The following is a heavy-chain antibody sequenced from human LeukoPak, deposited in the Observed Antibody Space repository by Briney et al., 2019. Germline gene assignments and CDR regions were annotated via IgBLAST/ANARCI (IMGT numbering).Heavy chain of an antibody. Sequence: ASVKVSCKASGGTFNNYVFSWVRQAPGQGLEWMGGIIPIFGTVNYAQKFQGRVTITADESTSTAYMELSSLRSEDTAVYYCARGVMRVATSYDAFDIWGQGTMVTVSS. CDR2: IIPIFGTV. CDR3: ARGVMRVATSYDAFDI. D-gene: IGHD5-12*01. V-gene: IGHV1-69*01. J-gene: IGHJ3*02. CDR1: GGTFNNYV.